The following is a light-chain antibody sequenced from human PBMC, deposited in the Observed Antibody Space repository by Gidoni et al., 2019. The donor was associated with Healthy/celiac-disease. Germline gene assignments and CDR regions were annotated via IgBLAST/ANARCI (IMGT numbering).Light chain of an antibody. Sequence: QSVLTQPPSVSLAPGQRVTISCTGSSSNIGAGYDVHWYQQLPGTAPKLLIYGNSNRPSGVPDRFSGYKSGTSASLAITGLQAEEEADYYCQSYDSSLSVVFGGGTKLTVL. V-gene: IGLV1-40*01. J-gene: IGLJ2*01. CDR2: GNS. CDR1: SSNIGAGYD. CDR3: QSYDSSLSVV.